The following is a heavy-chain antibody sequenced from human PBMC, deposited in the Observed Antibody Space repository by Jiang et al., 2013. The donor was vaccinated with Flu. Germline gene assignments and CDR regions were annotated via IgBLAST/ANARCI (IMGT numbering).Heavy chain of an antibody. Sequence: VQLLESGGGVVQPGRSLRLSCAASGFTFITYGMHWVRQTPGKGLEWVAVISYDGSNKYYADSVKGRFTISRDNSKNTLYLQMYSLRAEDTAVYYCAKDPQQWLVEDPPFFDHWGREPWSPSPQ. CDR2: ISYDGSNK. J-gene: IGHJ4*02. CDR1: GFTFITYG. D-gene: IGHD6-19*01. V-gene: IGHV3-30*18. CDR3: AKDPQQWLVEDPPFFDH.